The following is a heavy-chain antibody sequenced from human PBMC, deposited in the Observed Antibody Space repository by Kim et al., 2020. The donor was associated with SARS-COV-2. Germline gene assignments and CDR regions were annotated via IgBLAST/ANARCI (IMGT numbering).Heavy chain of an antibody. D-gene: IGHD1-26*01. Sequence: SETLSLTCTVSGGSISSSSYYWGWIRQPPGKGLEWIGSIYYSGSTYYNPSLKSRVTISVDTSKNQFSLKLSSVTAADTAVYYCSIEMGGSYARGFDIWGQGTMVTVSS. CDR1: GGSISSSSYY. J-gene: IGHJ3*02. CDR3: SIEMGGSYARGFDI. CDR2: IYYSGST. V-gene: IGHV4-39*01.